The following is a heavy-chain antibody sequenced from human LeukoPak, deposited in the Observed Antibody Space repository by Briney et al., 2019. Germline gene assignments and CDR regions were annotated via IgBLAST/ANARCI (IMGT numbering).Heavy chain of an antibody. CDR3: ARDSQGYYDFWSGQDAFDI. J-gene: IGHJ3*02. D-gene: IGHD3-3*01. Sequence: GGSLRLSCAASGFTFSSYWMHWVRQAPGKGLVWVSRINSDGSSTSYADSVKGRFTISRDNSKNTLYLQMNSLRAEDTAVYYCARDSQGYYDFWSGQDAFDIWGQGTMVTVSS. CDR1: GFTFSSYW. V-gene: IGHV3-74*01. CDR2: INSDGSST.